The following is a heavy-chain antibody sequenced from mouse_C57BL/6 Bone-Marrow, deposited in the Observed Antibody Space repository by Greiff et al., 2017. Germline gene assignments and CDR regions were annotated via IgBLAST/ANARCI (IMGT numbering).Heavy chain of an antibody. D-gene: IGHD1-1*01. CDR3: TRSLIYYGTNY. J-gene: IGHJ2*01. Sequence: DVQLQESGAELVKPGASVKLSCTASGFNIKDYYIHWLKQGTEQGLEWIGRIDPEDGETKYAPKFRDKAPITADTSSNTAYLQLSSLTSEDTAVYYCTRSLIYYGTNYWGQGTTLTVSS. CDR2: IDPEDGET. CDR1: GFNIKDYY. V-gene: IGHV14-2*01.